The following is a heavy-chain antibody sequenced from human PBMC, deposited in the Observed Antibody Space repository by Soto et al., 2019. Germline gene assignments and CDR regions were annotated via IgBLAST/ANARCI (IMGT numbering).Heavy chain of an antibody. V-gene: IGHV4-59*08. CDR1: GGSISHYY. Sequence: SETLSLTCSVSGGSISHYYWSWIRQPPGKGLEWIGYIYYSASTIYNPSLKSRVTISVDTSKNQFSLKLSSVTAADTAVYYCARHFSAGGSWSPMDVWGKGTTVTVSS. CDR2: IYYSAST. D-gene: IGHD2-15*01. J-gene: IGHJ6*03. CDR3: ARHFSAGGSWSPMDV.